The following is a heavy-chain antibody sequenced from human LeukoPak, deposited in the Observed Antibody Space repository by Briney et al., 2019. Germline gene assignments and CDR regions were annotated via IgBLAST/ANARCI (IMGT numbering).Heavy chain of an antibody. Sequence: GGSLRLSCAASGFTVTSDYMSWVRQAPGKGLEWVSVIYSGGNTFYADSVKGRFSISRDNSKNTLYLQMNSLRAEDTAVYYCARHRGSSSEFDPWGQGTLVTISS. CDR2: IYSGGNT. J-gene: IGHJ5*02. CDR3: ARHRGSSSEFDP. V-gene: IGHV3-66*04. CDR1: GFTVTSDY. D-gene: IGHD6-6*01.